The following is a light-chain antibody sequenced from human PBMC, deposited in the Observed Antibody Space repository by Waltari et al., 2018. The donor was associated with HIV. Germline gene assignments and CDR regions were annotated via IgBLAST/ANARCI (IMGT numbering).Light chain of an antibody. CDR2: SNN. Sequence: QSVLNQPPSASGTPGQRVTISCSGSSSNIGGNTVNWYQQLPGTAPKLLIYSNNQRPSGVPDRFSGSKSGTSASLAISGLQSEDEADYYCAAWDDSLNGVVFGGGTKLTVL. J-gene: IGLJ2*01. CDR3: AAWDDSLNGVV. CDR1: SSNIGGNT. V-gene: IGLV1-44*01.